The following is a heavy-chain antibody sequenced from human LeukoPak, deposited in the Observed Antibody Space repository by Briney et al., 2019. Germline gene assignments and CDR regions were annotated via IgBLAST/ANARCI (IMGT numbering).Heavy chain of an antibody. CDR3: ARAGGMITFGGVIYNDY. CDR1: GYTFTSYG. V-gene: IGHV1-18*01. J-gene: IGHJ4*02. D-gene: IGHD3-16*02. CDR2: ISAYNGNT. Sequence: ASVKVSCKASGYTFTSYGISWVRHAPGQGREWMGWISAYNGNTNYAHKLQGRVNMTTDTSTSTAYMELRRLRSDGTAVYYCARAGGMITFGGVIYNDYWGQGTLVTVSS.